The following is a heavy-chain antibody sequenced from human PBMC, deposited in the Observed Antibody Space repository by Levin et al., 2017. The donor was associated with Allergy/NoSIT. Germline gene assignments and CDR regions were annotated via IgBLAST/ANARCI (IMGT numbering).Heavy chain of an antibody. CDR2: IKEDGSEK. CDR1: GFTFRDFW. V-gene: IGHV3-7*02. D-gene: IGHD5-18*01. Sequence: GESLKISCVASGFTFRDFWMSWVRQAPGKGLEWVANIKEDGSEKHSADSVKGRFTISRDNAKNSLSLQMNSLRAEDTAVYYCATYFHTASLDSWGQGTLVTVSS. CDR3: ATYFHTASLDS. J-gene: IGHJ5*01.